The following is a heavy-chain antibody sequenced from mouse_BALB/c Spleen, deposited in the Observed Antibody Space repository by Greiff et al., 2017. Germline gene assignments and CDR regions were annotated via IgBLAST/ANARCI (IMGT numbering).Heavy chain of an antibody. J-gene: IGHJ3*01. CDR1: GYTFTNYW. CDR2: IYPGGGYT. CDR3: ARYSGSSWFAY. D-gene: IGHD1-1*01. V-gene: IGHV1-63*02. Sequence: VKLMESGAELVRPGTSVKISCKASGYTFTNYWLGWVKQRPGHGLEWIGDIYPGGGYTNYNEKFKGKATLTADTSSSTAYMQLSSLTSEDSAVYFCARYSGSSWFAYWGQGTLVTVSA.